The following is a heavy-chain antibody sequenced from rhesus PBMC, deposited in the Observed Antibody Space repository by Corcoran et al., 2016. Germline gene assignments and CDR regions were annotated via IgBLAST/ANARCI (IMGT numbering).Heavy chain of an antibody. CDR2: YINSCGPT. J-gene: IGHJ2*01. CDR3: ARGAYGSSYVHTWYFVF. Sequence: EVQLVEPGGGLAEPGGCRRLSCATRGVTFSDLYMDGGRQGPGKALGWVWRYINSCGPTWYAHSVKGRFTISRDNAKNTLYLQMTSLRPEDTGVYYCARGAYGSSYVHTWYFVFWGPGTPITISS. CDR1: GVTFSDLY. V-gene: IGHV3-178*01. D-gene: IGHD4-29*01.